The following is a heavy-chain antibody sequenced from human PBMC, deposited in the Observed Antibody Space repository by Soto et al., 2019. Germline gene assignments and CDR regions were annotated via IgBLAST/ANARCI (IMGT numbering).Heavy chain of an antibody. Sequence: QVQLVQSGAEVKKPGASVKVSCKASGYTFTSYGISWVRQAPGQGLEWMGWISAYNGNTNYAQKLQGRVTMTTDTSTSTAYMELGSLRSDGTAVYYWARSSSKVELEGWFAPWGQGTLGTVSS. CDR3: ARSSSKVELEGWFAP. D-gene: IGHD1-7*01. J-gene: IGHJ5*02. V-gene: IGHV1-18*04. CDR2: ISAYNGNT. CDR1: GYTFTSYG.